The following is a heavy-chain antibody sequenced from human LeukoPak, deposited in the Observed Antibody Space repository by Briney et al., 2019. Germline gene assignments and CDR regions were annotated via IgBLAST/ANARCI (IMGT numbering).Heavy chain of an antibody. J-gene: IGHJ4*02. V-gene: IGHV3-48*03. Sequence: PGGSLRLSCAASGFTFSSYEMNWVRQAPGKGLEWVSYISSSGSTIYYADSVKGRFTISRDNAKNSLYLQMNSLRAEDTAVYYCARDKKVDYGDYVGFDYWGQGTLVTVSS. D-gene: IGHD4-17*01. CDR3: ARDKKVDYGDYVGFDY. CDR2: ISSSGSTI. CDR1: GFTFSSYE.